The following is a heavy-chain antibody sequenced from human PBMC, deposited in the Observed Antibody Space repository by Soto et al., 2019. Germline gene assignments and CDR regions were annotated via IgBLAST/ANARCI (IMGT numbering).Heavy chain of an antibody. J-gene: IGHJ4*02. CDR3: VRDRPNSNLDF. Sequence: QVQLVQSGAEVKKPGASVKVSCTASGYSVLSYGLSWVRQAPGQGLEWMGYINTETGNTFYAQRLQGRVTMTTKTSTNTAYMELRRLTSDDTAVYFCVRDRPNSNLDFWGQGSLITISS. CDR1: GYSVLSYG. CDR2: INTETGNT. V-gene: IGHV1-18*01. D-gene: IGHD2-8*01.